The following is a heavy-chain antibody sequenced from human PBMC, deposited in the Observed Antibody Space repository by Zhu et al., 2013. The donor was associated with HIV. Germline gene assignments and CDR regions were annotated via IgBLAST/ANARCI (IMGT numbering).Heavy chain of an antibody. V-gene: IGHV1-69*01. J-gene: IGHJ5*02. CDR1: GGIFSTFA. CDR3: ASRTQYNWFDH. CDR2: FVNSA. Sequence: QVQLVQSGPEVKNPGSSVKVSCTLSGGIFSTFAITWVRQAPGQGLEWMGVFVNSAFYRDKFQDRVTITADESASTAYLELRSLRPDDTAVYFCASRTQYNWFDHWGQGTQVIVSS.